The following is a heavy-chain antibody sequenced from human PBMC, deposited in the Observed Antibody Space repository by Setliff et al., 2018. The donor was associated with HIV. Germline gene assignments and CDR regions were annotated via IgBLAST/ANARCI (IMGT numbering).Heavy chain of an antibody. CDR1: GGSISSSSFY. V-gene: IGHV4-39*02. CDR3: AREWSYGAFDTFDV. D-gene: IGHD5-18*01. J-gene: IGHJ3*01. Sequence: PSETLSLTCIVSGGSISSSSFYWGWIRQPPGKGLEWIGSIHYSEGTYYNESLKSRVTISVATSKKQFSLKLTSVTAADTAVYYCAREWSYGAFDTFDVWGQGTMVTVSS. CDR2: IHYSEGT.